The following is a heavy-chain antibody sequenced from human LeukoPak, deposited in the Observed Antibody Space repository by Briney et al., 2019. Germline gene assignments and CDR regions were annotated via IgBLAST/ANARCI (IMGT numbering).Heavy chain of an antibody. D-gene: IGHD3-22*01. CDR3: ARVDGSSGYHLFDY. J-gene: IGHJ4*02. CDR2: IIPIFGTA. V-gene: IGHV1-69*05. Sequence: SVKVSCKASGGTFSSYAISWVRQAPGQGLEWMGGIIPIFGTANYAQKFQGRVTITTDESTNTAYMELSSLRSEDTAVYYCARVDGSSGYHLFDYWGQGTLVTVSS. CDR1: GGTFSSYA.